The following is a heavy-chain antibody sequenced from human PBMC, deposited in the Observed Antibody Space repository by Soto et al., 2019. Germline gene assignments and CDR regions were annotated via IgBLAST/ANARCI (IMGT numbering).Heavy chain of an antibody. Sequence: GGSLRLSCAASGFTFSDYYMSWIRQAPGKGLEWVSYISSSGSTIYYADSVKGRFTISRDNAKNSLYLQMNSLRAEDTAVYYCARDISGSSWSQGGMDVWGQGTTVTVSS. CDR2: ISSSGSTI. V-gene: IGHV3-11*01. J-gene: IGHJ6*02. CDR1: GFTFSDYY. CDR3: ARDISGSSWSQGGMDV. D-gene: IGHD6-13*01.